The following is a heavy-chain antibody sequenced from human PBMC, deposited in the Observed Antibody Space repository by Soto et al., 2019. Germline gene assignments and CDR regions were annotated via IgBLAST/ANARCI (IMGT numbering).Heavy chain of an antibody. CDR2: INHSGST. V-gene: IGHV4-34*01. Sequence: SETLCLTCAVYGGSFSGYYWSWIRQPPGKGLEWIGEINHSGSTNYNPSLKSRVTISVDTSKNQFSLKLSSVTAADTAVYYCARGHRGYDFWSGYYTCWFDPWGQGTLVTVSS. J-gene: IGHJ5*02. CDR1: GGSFSGYY. D-gene: IGHD3-3*01. CDR3: ARGHRGYDFWSGYYTCWFDP.